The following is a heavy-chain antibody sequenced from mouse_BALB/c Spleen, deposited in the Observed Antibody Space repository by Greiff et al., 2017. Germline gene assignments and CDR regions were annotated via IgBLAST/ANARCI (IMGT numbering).Heavy chain of an antibody. V-gene: IGHV5-4*02. J-gene: IGHJ3*01. CDR3: ARDRATATAWFAY. Sequence: EVQGVESGGGLVKPGGSLKLSCAASGFTFSDYYMYWVRQTPEKRLEWVATISDGGSYTYYPDSVKGRFTISRDNAKNNLYLQMSSLKSEDTAMYYSARDRATATAWFAYWGQGTLVTVAA. CDR2: ISDGGSYT. D-gene: IGHD1-2*01. CDR1: GFTFSDYY.